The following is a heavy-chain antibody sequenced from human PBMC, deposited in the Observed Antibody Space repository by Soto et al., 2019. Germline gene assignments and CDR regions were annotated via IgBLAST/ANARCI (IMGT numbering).Heavy chain of an antibody. J-gene: IGHJ4*02. CDR1: GFTFSSYG. CDR3: ASVYPAPIRAMDY. V-gene: IGHV3-33*01. Sequence: QVQLVESGGGVVQPGRSLRLSCAASGFTFSSYGMHWVRQAPGKGLEWVAVIWYDGSNKYYADSVKGRFTISRDNSKNTLYLQMHSLRAEDTAVYYCASVYPAPIRAMDYWGQGTLVTVSS. CDR2: IWYDGSNK.